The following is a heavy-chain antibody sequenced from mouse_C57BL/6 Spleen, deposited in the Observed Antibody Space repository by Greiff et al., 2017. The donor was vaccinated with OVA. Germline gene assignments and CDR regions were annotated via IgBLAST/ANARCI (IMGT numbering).Heavy chain of an antibody. CDR1: GYTFTDYY. V-gene: IGHV1-26*01. J-gene: IGHJ2*01. CDR3: ARWGPITTVVATDFDY. D-gene: IGHD1-1*01. Sequence: EVQLQQSGPELVKPGASVKISCKASGYTFTDYYMNWVKQSHGKSLEWIGDINPNNGGTSYNQKFKGKATLTVDKSSSTAYMQLSSLTSEDSAVYYCARWGPITTVVATDFDYWGQGTTLTVSS. CDR2: INPNNGGT.